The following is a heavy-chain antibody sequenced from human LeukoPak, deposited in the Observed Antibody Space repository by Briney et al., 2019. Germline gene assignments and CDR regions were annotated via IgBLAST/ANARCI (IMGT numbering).Heavy chain of an antibody. CDR3: ARKELGGSWFDP. CDR1: GFTLSPYA. J-gene: IGHJ5*02. D-gene: IGHD3-16*01. V-gene: IGHV3-48*02. Sequence: GGSLRLSCAASGFTLSPYAMNWVRQAPGKGLEWIAFISDSGHTKYNADSVKGRFTISRDNAKNSVFLQMNSLRDEDTAVYYCARKELGGSWFDPWGQGTLVTVTS. CDR2: ISDSGHTK.